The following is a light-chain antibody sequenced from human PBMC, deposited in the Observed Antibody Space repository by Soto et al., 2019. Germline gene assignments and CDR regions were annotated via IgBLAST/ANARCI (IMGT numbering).Light chain of an antibody. CDR2: EVS. Sequence: QSALTQSPSASGSPGQSVTISCTGTSSDVGNHKYVSWYQQHPGKAPKLMIYEVSKRPSGVPDRLSGSKSGNTASLTVSGLQVEDEADYYCSSYAGSNLWVFGGGTKLTVL. J-gene: IGLJ3*02. CDR3: SSYAGSNLWV. CDR1: SSDVGNHKY. V-gene: IGLV2-8*01.